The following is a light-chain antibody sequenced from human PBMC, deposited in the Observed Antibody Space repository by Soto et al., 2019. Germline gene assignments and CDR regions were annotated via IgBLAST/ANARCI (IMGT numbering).Light chain of an antibody. CDR2: GAS. CDR1: QSVSTNR. J-gene: IGKJ1*01. V-gene: IGKV3-20*01. Sequence: EIVLTQSPDTLSLSPGERATLSCRASQSVSTNRLAWYQQKPGQAPRLLIYGASTRATGIPDRFSGSGSGTDFTLTISRLEPADFAAYYCQQYDTSPRTFGQGTXVXX. CDR3: QQYDTSPRT.